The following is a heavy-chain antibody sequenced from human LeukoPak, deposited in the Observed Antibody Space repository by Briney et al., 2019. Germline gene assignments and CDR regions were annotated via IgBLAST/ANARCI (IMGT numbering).Heavy chain of an antibody. V-gene: IGHV4-34*01. CDR2: INPSGST. Sequence: SETLSLTCAVYSRSFSGYYWTWIRQPPGKGLEWIGEINPSGSTNYNPSLKSRVTISVDTSKNQFSLKLSSVTAADTAVFYCARAQGRDGYNGILEYWGQGALVTVSS. D-gene: IGHD5-24*01. J-gene: IGHJ4*02. CDR3: ARAQGRDGYNGILEY. CDR1: SRSFSGYY.